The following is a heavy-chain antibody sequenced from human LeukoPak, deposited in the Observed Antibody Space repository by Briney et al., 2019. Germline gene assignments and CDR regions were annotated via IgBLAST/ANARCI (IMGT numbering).Heavy chain of an antibody. Sequence: GGSLRLSCAASGFTFSSYAMSWVRQAPGKGLEWVSGISGRGDNTYYADSVKGRFTISRDNSENTLYLQMNSLRAEDTAVYYCAKEYSSGHWGQGTLVTVSS. D-gene: IGHD6-19*01. CDR2: ISGRGDNT. CDR3: AKEYSSGH. V-gene: IGHV3-23*01. J-gene: IGHJ4*02. CDR1: GFTFSSYA.